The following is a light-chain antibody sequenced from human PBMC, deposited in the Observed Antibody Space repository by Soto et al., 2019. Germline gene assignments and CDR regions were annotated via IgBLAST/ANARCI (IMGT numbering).Light chain of an antibody. J-gene: IGKJ2*01. CDR1: QTITFY. CDR3: QQTYSPPFT. V-gene: IGKV1-39*01. CDR2: GAN. Sequence: DIQMTQSPSSLSASVGDRVAITCRASQTITFYLNWYQLEPGKPPKLLIYGANTLQSGVPSRFSAGGSGTDFTLTINNLQPEDFATYYSQQTYSPPFTFGQGTKLQIK.